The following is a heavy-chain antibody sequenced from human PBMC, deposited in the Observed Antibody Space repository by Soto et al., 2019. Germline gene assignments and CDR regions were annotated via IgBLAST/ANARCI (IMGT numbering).Heavy chain of an antibody. D-gene: IGHD6-6*01. J-gene: IGHJ4*02. CDR2: ISSSSSYT. CDR3: AIVGSSSSFDY. Sequence: GGSLRLSCAASGFTFSSYSMNWVRQAPGKGLEWVSSISSSSSYTYYADSVKGRFTISRDNAKNSLYLQMNSLRAEDTTVYCCAIVGSSSSFDYWGQGTLVTVSS. CDR1: GFTFSSYS. V-gene: IGHV3-21*01.